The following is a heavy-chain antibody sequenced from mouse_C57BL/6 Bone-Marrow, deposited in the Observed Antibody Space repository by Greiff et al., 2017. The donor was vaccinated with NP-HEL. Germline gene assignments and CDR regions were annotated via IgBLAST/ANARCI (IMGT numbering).Heavy chain of an antibody. CDR1: GYTFTDYY. J-gene: IGHJ3*01. CDR3: ASNPSWFAY. Sequence: QVQLKESGAELVRPGASVKLSCKASGYTFTDYYINWVKQRPGQGLEWIARIYPGSGNTYYNEKFKGKATLTAEKSSSTAYMQLSSLTSEDSAVYFCASNPSWFAYWGQGTLVTVSA. CDR2: IYPGSGNT. V-gene: IGHV1-76*01.